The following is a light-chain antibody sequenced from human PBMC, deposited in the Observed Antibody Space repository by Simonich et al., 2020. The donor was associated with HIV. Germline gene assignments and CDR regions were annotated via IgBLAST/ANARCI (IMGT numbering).Light chain of an antibody. Sequence: DIQMTQSPSSLSASVGDRVTVACRASQSIRTYLNWYQQKPGKAPKLLIYAASSLQSGVPSRVSGSGSGTDFTLTINSLQPEDFATYYCHQSYSNPRTFGQGTKLEIK. CDR1: QSIRTY. J-gene: IGKJ2*01. CDR3: HQSYSNPRT. CDR2: AAS. V-gene: IGKV1-39*01.